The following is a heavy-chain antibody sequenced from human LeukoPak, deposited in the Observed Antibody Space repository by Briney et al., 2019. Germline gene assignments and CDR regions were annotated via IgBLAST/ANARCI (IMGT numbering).Heavy chain of an antibody. CDR3: ARDTDSYDFDY. CDR1: GFTFSSYA. Sequence: GGSLRLSCAASGFTFSSYAMTWVRQVPGKGLEWVSSISGSGDIIYYADSVKGRFTISRDNAKNTLYLQMNSLRAEDTAVYYCARDTDSYDFDYWGQGTLVTVSS. CDR2: ISGSGDII. V-gene: IGHV3-23*01. J-gene: IGHJ4*02. D-gene: IGHD5-18*01.